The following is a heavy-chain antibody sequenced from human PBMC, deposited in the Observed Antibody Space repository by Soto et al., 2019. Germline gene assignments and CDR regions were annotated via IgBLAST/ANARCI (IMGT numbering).Heavy chain of an antibody. Sequence: EVQLLESGGGLVQPGGSLRLSCAASGFTFSSYAMSWVRQAPGKGLEWVSAISGSGGSTYYADSVKGRFTISRDNSKYTLYLQMNSLRAEDTAVYYCAKVGPHCSSTSCPVDYWGQGTLVTVSS. J-gene: IGHJ4*02. CDR2: ISGSGGST. CDR3: AKVGPHCSSTSCPVDY. V-gene: IGHV3-23*01. CDR1: GFTFSSYA. D-gene: IGHD2-2*01.